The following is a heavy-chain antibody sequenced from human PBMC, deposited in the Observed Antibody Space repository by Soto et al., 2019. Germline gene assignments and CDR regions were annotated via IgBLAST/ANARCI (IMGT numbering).Heavy chain of an antibody. Sequence: SETRSRTWTVSGGSISSSIYYWGWIRQPPGKVLEWIGSIYYSGSTYYNPSLKSRVTISVDTSKNQFSLKLSSVTAADTAVYYCARRGYYDFWSGYYTLSYFDYWGQGTLVTVSS. V-gene: IGHV4-39*01. CDR2: IYYSGST. D-gene: IGHD3-3*01. CDR3: ARRGYYDFWSGYYTLSYFDY. J-gene: IGHJ4*02. CDR1: GGSISSSIYY.